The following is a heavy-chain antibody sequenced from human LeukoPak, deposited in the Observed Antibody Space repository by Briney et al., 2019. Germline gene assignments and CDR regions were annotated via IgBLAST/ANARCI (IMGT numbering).Heavy chain of an antibody. CDR3: ARDDAPQWLVRGWFDP. CDR2: INTNTGNP. D-gene: IGHD6-19*01. Sequence: ASVKVSCKASGYTFTSYAMNWVRQAPGQGLQWMGWINTNTGNPTYAQGFTGRFVFSLDTSVSTAYLQISSPKAEDTAVYYCARDDAPQWLVRGWFDPWGQGTLVTVSS. J-gene: IGHJ5*02. CDR1: GYTFTSYA. V-gene: IGHV7-4-1*02.